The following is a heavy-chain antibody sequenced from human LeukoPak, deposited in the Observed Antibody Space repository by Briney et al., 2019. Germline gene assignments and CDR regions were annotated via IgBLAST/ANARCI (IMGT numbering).Heavy chain of an antibody. CDR2: ISGSGGST. V-gene: IGHV3-23*01. CDR3: AKAYSYGPGNWFDP. CDR1: GFTFSSYA. Sequence: PGGSLRLSCAASGFTFSSYAMSWVRQAPGKGLEWVSAISGSGGSTYYADSVKGRFTISRDNSKNTLYLQMNSLRAEDTAVYYCAKAYSYGPGNWFDPWGQGTLVTVSP. J-gene: IGHJ5*02. D-gene: IGHD5-18*01.